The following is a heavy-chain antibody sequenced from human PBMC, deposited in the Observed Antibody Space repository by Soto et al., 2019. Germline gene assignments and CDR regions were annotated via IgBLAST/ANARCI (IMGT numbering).Heavy chain of an antibody. CDR3: ARQFVDTAMVTYYYYGIDV. CDR2: INSDGSST. Sequence: GGSLRLSCAASGFTFSSYWMHWVRQAPGKGLVWVSRINSDGSSTSYADSVKGRFTISRDNAKNTLYLQMNSLRAEDTAVYYCARQFVDTAMVTYYYYGIDVWGQGTTVTVSS. CDR1: GFTFSSYW. D-gene: IGHD5-18*01. J-gene: IGHJ6*02. V-gene: IGHV3-74*01.